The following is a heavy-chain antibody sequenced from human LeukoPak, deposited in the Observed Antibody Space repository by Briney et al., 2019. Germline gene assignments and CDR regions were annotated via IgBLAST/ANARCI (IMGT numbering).Heavy chain of an antibody. CDR2: ISSSSSYI. V-gene: IGHV3-21*04. CDR1: GFTFSSYS. D-gene: IGHD3-10*01. J-gene: IGHJ4*02. Sequence: PGGSLRLSCAASGFTFSSYSMTWVRQAPGKGLEWVSSISSSSSYIYYADSVKGRFTISRDNSKNTLYLHMNSLRPEDTAVYYCAEGPLLLWFGAAFDHWGQGTLVTVSS. CDR3: AEGPLLLWFGAAFDH.